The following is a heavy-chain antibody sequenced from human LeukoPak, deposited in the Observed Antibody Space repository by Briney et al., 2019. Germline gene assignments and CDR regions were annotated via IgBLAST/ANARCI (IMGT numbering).Heavy chain of an antibody. Sequence: GGSLRLSCAASGFTFSSYSMNWVRQAPGKGLEWASSISSSSSYIYYADSVKGRFTISRDNAKNSLYLQMNSLRAEDTAVYYCARDGGQQLVFEVDYYYYMDVWGKGTTVTVSS. D-gene: IGHD6-13*01. J-gene: IGHJ6*03. CDR1: GFTFSSYS. CDR2: ISSSSSYI. V-gene: IGHV3-21*01. CDR3: ARDGGQQLVFEVDYYYYMDV.